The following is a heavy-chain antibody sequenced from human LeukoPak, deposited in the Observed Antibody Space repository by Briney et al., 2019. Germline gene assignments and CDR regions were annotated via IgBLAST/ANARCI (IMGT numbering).Heavy chain of an antibody. D-gene: IGHD3-10*01. J-gene: IGHJ4*02. Sequence: SETLSLTCTVSGGSISSYYWSWIRQPAGKGLEWIGRIYTSGSTNYNPSLKSRVTMSVDTSKNQFSLKLSSVTAADTAVYYCARRLGSYCPRSYSCWGQGTLVTVSS. CDR2: IYTSGST. CDR3: ARRLGSYCPRSYSC. CDR1: GGSISSYY. V-gene: IGHV4-4*07.